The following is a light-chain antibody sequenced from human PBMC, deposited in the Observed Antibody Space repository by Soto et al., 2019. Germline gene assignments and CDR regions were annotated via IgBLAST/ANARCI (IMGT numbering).Light chain of an antibody. CDR2: DAS. Sequence: EIVLTQSPATLSLSPGERATLSCRASQSVSSYLAWYPQKPGQAPRLLIYDASNRATGIPARFSGSGSGTDFTRTISSLEPEDFAVYYCQQRSSWPQLTFGGGTKVEIK. CDR3: QQRSSWPQLT. J-gene: IGKJ4*01. V-gene: IGKV3-11*01. CDR1: QSVSSY.